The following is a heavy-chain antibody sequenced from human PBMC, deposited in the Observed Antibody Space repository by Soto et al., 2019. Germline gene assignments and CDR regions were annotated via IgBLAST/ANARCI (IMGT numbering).Heavy chain of an antibody. CDR3: EGYSGYDIDVVDY. CDR2: IYYSGST. CDR1: GGVISGSSYD. D-gene: IGHD5-12*01. Sequence: PSCSLWLSSVVCGGVISGSSYDWGRIRQPPGKGLEWIGSIYYSGSTYYNPSLKSRVTISVDTSKNQFSLKLSSVTAADTAVYYCEGYSGYDIDVVDYWGQGTLVTVSS. J-gene: IGHJ4*02. V-gene: IGHV4-39*01.